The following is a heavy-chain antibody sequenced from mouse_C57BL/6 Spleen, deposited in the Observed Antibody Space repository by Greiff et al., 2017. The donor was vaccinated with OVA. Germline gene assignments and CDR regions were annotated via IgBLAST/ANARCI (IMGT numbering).Heavy chain of an antibody. D-gene: IGHD1-1*01. CDR2: IYPGDGDT. CDR3: ARRDYGSSLDWYFDV. CDR1: GYAFSSSW. J-gene: IGHJ1*03. Sequence: QVQLKESGPELVKPGASVKISCKASGYAFSSSWMNWVKQRPGKGLEWIGRIYPGDGDTNYNGKFKGKATLTADKSSSTAYMQLSSLTSEDSAVYFCARRDYGSSLDWYFDVWGTGTTVTVSS. V-gene: IGHV1-82*01.